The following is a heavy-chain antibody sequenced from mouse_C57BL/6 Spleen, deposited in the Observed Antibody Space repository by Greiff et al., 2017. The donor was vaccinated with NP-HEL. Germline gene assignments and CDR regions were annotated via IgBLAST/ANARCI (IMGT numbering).Heavy chain of an antibody. V-gene: IGHV7-3*01. J-gene: IGHJ2*01. CDR2: IRNKANGYTT. CDR1: GFTFTDYY. CDR3: ARYNWEYYFDY. D-gene: IGHD4-1*01. Sequence: DVHLVESGGGLVQPGGSLSLSCAASGFTFTDYYMSWVRQPPGKALEWLGFIRNKANGYTTEYSASVKGRFTISRDNSQSILYLQMNALRAEDSATYYCARYNWEYYFDYWGQGTTLTVSS.